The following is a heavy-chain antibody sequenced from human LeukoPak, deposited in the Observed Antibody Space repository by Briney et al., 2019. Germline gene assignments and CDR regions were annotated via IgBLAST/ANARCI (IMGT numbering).Heavy chain of an antibody. V-gene: IGHV3-30*07. CDR2: ISYDGSNK. CDR3: AKDHHYYDSSGYYYVSDGMDV. CDR1: GFTFSSYA. D-gene: IGHD3-22*01. J-gene: IGHJ6*02. Sequence: GGSLRLSCAASGFTFSSYAMHWVRQAPGKGLEWVAVISYDGSNKYYADSVKGRFTISRDNSKNTLYLQMNSLRAEDTAVYYCAKDHHYYDSSGYYYVSDGMDVWGQGTTVTVSS.